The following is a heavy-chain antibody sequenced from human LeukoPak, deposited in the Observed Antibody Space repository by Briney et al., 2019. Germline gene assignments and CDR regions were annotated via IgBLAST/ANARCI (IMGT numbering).Heavy chain of an antibody. CDR3: ARESGLTMVRGTFDY. CDR1: GFTFSSYE. V-gene: IGHV3-48*03. D-gene: IGHD3-10*01. J-gene: IGHJ4*02. CDR2: ISSSGRTM. Sequence: SGGSLRLSCAASGFTFSSYEMNWVRQAPGKGLEWVSYISSSGRTMYYADSVKGRFTFSRDNAKNSLYLQMNSLRAEDTAVYYCARESGLTMVRGTFDYWGQGTLATVSS.